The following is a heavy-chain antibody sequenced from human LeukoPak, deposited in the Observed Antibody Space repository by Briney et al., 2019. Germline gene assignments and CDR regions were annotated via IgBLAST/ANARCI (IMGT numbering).Heavy chain of an antibody. CDR1: GFTFSTYA. D-gene: IGHD3-10*01. Sequence: GGSLRLSCAASGFTFSTYAMSWVRQAPGKGLEWVSAISGSGGATYYADSVKGRFTISRDNSKNTLYLQMSSLRAEDTAVYYCAKDCWFGDFSPQNYWGQGTLVTVSS. CDR2: ISGSGGAT. V-gene: IGHV3-23*01. J-gene: IGHJ4*02. CDR3: AKDCWFGDFSPQNY.